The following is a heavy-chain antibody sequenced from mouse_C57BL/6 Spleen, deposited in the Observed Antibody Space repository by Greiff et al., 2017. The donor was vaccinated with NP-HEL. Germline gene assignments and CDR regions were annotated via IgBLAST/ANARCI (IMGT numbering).Heavy chain of an antibody. Sequence: VQLQQSGPVLVKPGPSVKISCKASGFTFTDYYMHWVKQSPGKSLEWIGLVYPYNGGTSYNQKFKGKATLTVDTSSSTAYMELNCLTSEDSAVYYCAREATTVVALDAMDYWGQGTSVTVSS. D-gene: IGHD1-1*01. CDR1: GFTFTDYY. CDR3: AREATTVVALDAMDY. V-gene: IGHV1-36*01. J-gene: IGHJ4*01. CDR2: VYPYNGGT.